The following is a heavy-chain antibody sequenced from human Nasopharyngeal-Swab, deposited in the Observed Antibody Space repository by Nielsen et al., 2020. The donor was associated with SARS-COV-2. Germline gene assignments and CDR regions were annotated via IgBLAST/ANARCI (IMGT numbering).Heavy chain of an antibody. V-gene: IGHV1-69*13. J-gene: IGHJ3*02. CDR2: IIPILGTA. CDR1: GDTFNDYA. Sequence: SVKVSCKASGDTFNDYAINWVRQAPGEGLEWMGGIIPILGTANYAQKFQGRVTITADESTSTAYMELSSLRSEDTAVYYCASNPYCGGDCYGAFDIWGQGTMVTVSS. D-gene: IGHD2-21*02. CDR3: ASNPYCGGDCYGAFDI.